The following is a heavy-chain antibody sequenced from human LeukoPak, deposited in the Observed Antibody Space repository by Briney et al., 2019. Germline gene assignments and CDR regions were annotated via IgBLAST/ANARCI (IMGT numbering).Heavy chain of an antibody. V-gene: IGHV1-2*02. Sequence: GASVKVSCKASGYTFTSYAMNWVRQAPGQGLEWMGWINPNRGGTNYAQKFQGRVTVTWDTSISTAYMDLSRLTSDDTTVYYCVARGPVNRSLMVDYWGQGTLVTVSS. D-gene: IGHD2-8*01. CDR2: INPNRGGT. CDR1: GYTFTSYA. CDR3: VARGPVNRSLMVDY. J-gene: IGHJ4*02.